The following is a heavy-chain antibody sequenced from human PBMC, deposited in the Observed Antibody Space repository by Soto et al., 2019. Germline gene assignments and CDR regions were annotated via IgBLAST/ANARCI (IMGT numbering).Heavy chain of an antibody. D-gene: IGHD3-9*01. CDR3: ARGSDWLSDY. J-gene: IGHJ4*02. CDR2: IYWDDNN. V-gene: IGHV2-5*02. Sequence: QIPLKASAPTLVKPTQHLTLTCTSSGFSLTSTAVGVNWIRQPQGKALEWLALIYWDDNNQYNPSLKSSLTVTKDTSKTPVVLTMTNMHPVNTSTYYCARGSDWLSDYLGQRTLITVSS. CDR1: GFSLTSTAVG.